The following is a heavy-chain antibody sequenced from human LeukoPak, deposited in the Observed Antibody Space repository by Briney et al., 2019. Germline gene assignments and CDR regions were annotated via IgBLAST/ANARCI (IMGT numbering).Heavy chain of an antibody. CDR2: ITSSSTSI. J-gene: IGHJ4*02. V-gene: IGHV3-21*01. Sequence: PGGSLRLSCAASGFAFSTYIMNWVRQAPGKGLEWVSSITSSSTSIYYADSVKGRFTISRDNAKSSLYLQMNSLRAEDTAVYYCARVTAGTYYKGLGSFDSWGQGAQVTVSS. CDR3: ARVTAGTYYKGLGSFDS. D-gene: IGHD1-26*01. CDR1: GFAFSTYI.